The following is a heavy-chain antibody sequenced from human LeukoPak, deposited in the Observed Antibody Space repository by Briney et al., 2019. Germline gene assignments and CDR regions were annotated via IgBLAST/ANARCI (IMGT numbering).Heavy chain of an antibody. CDR3: ANLFVVVVAATSYGMDV. Sequence: GRSLRLSCAASGFTFSSYGMHWVRQAPGKGLEWVAVISYDGSNKYYADSVKGRFTISRDNSKNTLYLQTNSLRAEDTAVYYCANLFVVVVAATSYGMDVWAKGPRSPSP. V-gene: IGHV3-30*18. CDR1: GFTFSSYG. D-gene: IGHD2-15*01. J-gene: IGHJ6*02. CDR2: ISYDGSNK.